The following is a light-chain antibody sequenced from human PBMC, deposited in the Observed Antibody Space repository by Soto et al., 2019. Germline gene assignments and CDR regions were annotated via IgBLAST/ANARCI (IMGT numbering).Light chain of an antibody. J-gene: IGLJ3*02. Sequence: QSVLTQPPSASGTPGQRVTISCSGSSSNIGANYDVHWYQQLPGTAPKLLIYGNTNRPSGVPDRFSGSKSGTSASLAITGLQAEDEADYYCQSYDNSLSASLFGGGTKVTVL. V-gene: IGLV1-40*01. CDR2: GNT. CDR3: QSYDNSLSASL. CDR1: SSNIGANYD.